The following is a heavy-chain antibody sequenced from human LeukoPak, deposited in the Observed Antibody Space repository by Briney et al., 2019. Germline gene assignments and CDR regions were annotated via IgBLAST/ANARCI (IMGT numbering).Heavy chain of an antibody. V-gene: IGHV3-48*03. Sequence: GGSLRLSCAASGFTFSSYEMNWVRQAPGKGLEWVSYISSSGSTIYYADSVKGRFTISRDNAKNSLYLQMNSLRAEDTAVYYCARDRLITYYDYAWGSSAYYFDYWGQGTLVTVSS. D-gene: IGHD3-16*01. J-gene: IGHJ4*02. CDR2: ISSSGSTI. CDR1: GFTFSSYE. CDR3: ARDRLITYYDYAWGSSAYYFDY.